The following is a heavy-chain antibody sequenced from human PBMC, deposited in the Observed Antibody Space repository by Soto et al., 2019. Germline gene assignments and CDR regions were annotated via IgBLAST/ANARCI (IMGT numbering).Heavy chain of an antibody. Sequence: PSETLSLTCAVYVGSFSCYYWSWIRQPPGKGLEWIGEINHSGSTNYNPSLKSRVTISVDTSKNQFSLKLSSVTAADTAVYYCARFSTEMATIHDAFDIWGQGTMVTVSS. D-gene: IGHD5-12*01. CDR3: ARFSTEMATIHDAFDI. CDR1: VGSFSCYY. J-gene: IGHJ3*02. V-gene: IGHV4-34*01. CDR2: INHSGST.